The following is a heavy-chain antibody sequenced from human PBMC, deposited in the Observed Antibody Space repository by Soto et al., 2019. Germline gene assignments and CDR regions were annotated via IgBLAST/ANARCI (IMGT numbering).Heavy chain of an antibody. CDR3: ANDYYGMDV. Sequence: EVQLLESGGGLVQPGGSLRLSCAVSAFSFANYAMNWVRQAPGKGLEWVSAIGGGGGGTSYADSVKGRFTISRDNSKNKLYLQMDSLRAEDTAVYYCANDYYGMDVWGQGATVTVSS. CDR2: IGGGGGGT. CDR1: AFSFANYA. J-gene: IGHJ6*02. V-gene: IGHV3-23*01.